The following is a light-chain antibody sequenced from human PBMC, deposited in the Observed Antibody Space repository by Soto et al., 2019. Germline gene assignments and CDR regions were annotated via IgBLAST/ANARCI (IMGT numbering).Light chain of an antibody. CDR1: SRDVGGYDF. J-gene: IGLJ2*01. CDR3: SSYTGTNALV. V-gene: IGLV2-14*01. CDR2: EVS. Sequence: QSALTQAASVSGPPGQSITISCTGTSRDVGGYDFVSWYQQHPGKAPQLMIYEVSHRPSGVSNRFSASKSGNTASLTISGLQAEDEATYFCSSYTGTNALVFGGGTKLTVL.